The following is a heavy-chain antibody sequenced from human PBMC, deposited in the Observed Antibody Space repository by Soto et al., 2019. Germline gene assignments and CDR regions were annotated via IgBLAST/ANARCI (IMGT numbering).Heavy chain of an antibody. D-gene: IGHD6-13*01. J-gene: IGHJ6*02. Sequence: GESLKISCKGSGYSFTSYWISWVRQMPGKGLEWMGRIDPSDSYTNYSPSFQGHVTISADKSISTAYLQWSSLKASDTAMYYCAAAGTYYYGMDVWGQGTTVTVSS. CDR1: GYSFTSYW. V-gene: IGHV5-10-1*01. CDR3: AAAGTYYYGMDV. CDR2: IDPSDSYT.